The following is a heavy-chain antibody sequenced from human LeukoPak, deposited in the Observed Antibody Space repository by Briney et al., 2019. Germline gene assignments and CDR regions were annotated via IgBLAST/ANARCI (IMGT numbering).Heavy chain of an antibody. D-gene: IGHD3-16*02. V-gene: IGHV4-59*08. CDR2: IDYSGST. Sequence: SETLSLTCTVSSGFINGYYWSWIRQPPGKGLEWIGYIDYSGSTNYNPSLKSRVTMSIHTSNNQLSLRLSSVTAADTALYYCATGRYYDNIWGSYRPSFDFWGQGTLATVSS. CDR3: ATGRYYDNIWGSYRPSFDF. CDR1: SGFINGYY. J-gene: IGHJ4*02.